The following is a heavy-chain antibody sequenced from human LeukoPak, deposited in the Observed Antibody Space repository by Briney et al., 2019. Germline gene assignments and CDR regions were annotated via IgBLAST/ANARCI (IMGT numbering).Heavy chain of an antibody. V-gene: IGHV4-34*01. CDR3: AGELTLNYDILTGYYYFDY. D-gene: IGHD3-9*01. CDR2: INHSGST. J-gene: IGHJ4*02. Sequence: SETLSLTCAVYGGSFSGYYWSWIRQPPGKGLEWIGEINHSGSTNYNPSLESRVTISVDTSKNQFSLKLSSVTAADTAVYYCAGELTLNYDILTGYYYFDYWGQGTLVTVSS. CDR1: GGSFSGYY.